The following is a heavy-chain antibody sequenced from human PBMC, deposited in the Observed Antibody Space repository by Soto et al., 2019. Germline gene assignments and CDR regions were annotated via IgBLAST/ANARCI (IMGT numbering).Heavy chain of an antibody. CDR1: GFSFTTYGVG. D-gene: IGHD2-2*01. CDR2: IYCDDQK. Sequence: QITLKESGPTLVKPTQTLTLTCTFSGFSFTTYGVGVGWIRQAPGKAPEWLALIYCDDQKTFRSSLESRLTITKDTSKDQVVLTITNMDPVDTATYYCTKKGQYHDSSACGRDCYMDVWGKGTTVTVSS. V-gene: IGHV2-5*02. CDR3: TKKGQYHDSSACGRDCYMDV. J-gene: IGHJ6*04.